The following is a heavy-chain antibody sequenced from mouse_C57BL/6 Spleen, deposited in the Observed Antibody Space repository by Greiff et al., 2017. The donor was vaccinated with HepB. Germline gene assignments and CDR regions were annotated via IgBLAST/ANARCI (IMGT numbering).Heavy chain of an antibody. J-gene: IGHJ4*01. CDR1: GYTFTDYY. CDR2: IYPGSGNT. V-gene: IGHV1-76*01. Sequence: QVQLQQSGAELVRPGASVKLSCKASGYTFTDYYINWVKQRPGQGLEWIARIYPGSGNTYYNEKFKGKATLTAEKSSSTAYMQLSSLTSEDSAVYFCARYSDAMDYWGQGTSVTVSS. CDR3: ARYSDAMDY. D-gene: IGHD3-1*01.